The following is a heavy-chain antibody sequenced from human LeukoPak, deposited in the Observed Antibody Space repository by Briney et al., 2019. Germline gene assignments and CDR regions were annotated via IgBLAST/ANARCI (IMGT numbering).Heavy chain of an antibody. CDR3: AKGYYDYVWGSYYFDY. Sequence: PGGSLRLSCAASGFTFSCYAMSWVRQAPGKGLEWVSAISGSGGSTYYADSVKGRFTISRDNSRDTLYLQMNSLRAEDTAVYYCAKGYYDYVWGSYYFDYWGQGTLVTVSS. D-gene: IGHD3-16*01. V-gene: IGHV3-23*01. CDR1: GFTFSCYA. CDR2: ISGSGGST. J-gene: IGHJ4*02.